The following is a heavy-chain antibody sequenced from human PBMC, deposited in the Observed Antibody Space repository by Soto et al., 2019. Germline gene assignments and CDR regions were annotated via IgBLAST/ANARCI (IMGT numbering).Heavy chain of an antibody. V-gene: IGHV3-23*04. D-gene: IGHD2-2*01. CDR2: ISGSGGST. CDR1: GFSLSNYG. Sequence: EVQLVESGGGLVQPGGSLRLSCAASGFSLSNYGMNWVRQAPGRGLEWVSAISGSGGSTYYADSVKGRFTISRDNSKNTLYLQMNSLRAEDTAVYYCAKGPHVVVPAAIIYWGQGTLVTVSS. CDR3: AKGPHVVVPAAIIY. J-gene: IGHJ4*02.